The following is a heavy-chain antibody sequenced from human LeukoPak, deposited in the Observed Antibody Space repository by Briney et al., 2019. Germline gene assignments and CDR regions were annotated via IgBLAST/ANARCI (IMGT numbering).Heavy chain of an antibody. CDR1: GFTFTSYS. CDR2: ISSSGGTI. D-gene: IGHD3-16*01. J-gene: IGHJ4*02. CDR3: ARDQGGAHRGPLDY. Sequence: GGSLRLSCEASGFTFTSYSMTWVRQAPGKGLEWVSYISSSGGTIYYADSVKGRFTISRDNAKNSLYLQMNSLRAEDTAVYYCARDQGGAHRGPLDYWGQGTLVTVSS. V-gene: IGHV3-48*04.